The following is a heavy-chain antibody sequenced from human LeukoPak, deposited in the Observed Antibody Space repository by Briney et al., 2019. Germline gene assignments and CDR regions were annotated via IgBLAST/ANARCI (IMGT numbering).Heavy chain of an antibody. CDR3: ARSTFYYGSGSYLDY. V-gene: IGHV3-30*04. J-gene: IGHJ4*02. Sequence: GGSLRLSCAASGFTFSSYAMHWVRQAPGKGLEWLAVISYDGSNKNYADSVKGRFTISRDNSKNTLYLQINSLRAEDTAVYYCARSTFYYGSGSYLDYWGQGTLVTISS. D-gene: IGHD3-10*01. CDR2: ISYDGSNK. CDR1: GFTFSSYA.